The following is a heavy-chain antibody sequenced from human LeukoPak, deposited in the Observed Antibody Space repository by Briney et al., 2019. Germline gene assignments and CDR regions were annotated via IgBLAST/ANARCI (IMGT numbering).Heavy chain of an antibody. Sequence: GGSLRLSCAASGFTFRNYAMSWVRQAPGKGLEWVSAVSGSGGGTYYADSVRGRFTISRDNSKNTLYLQVNSLRAEDTAVYYCARDRLLHFWGQGTLVTVSS. CDR3: ARDRLLHF. D-gene: IGHD6-6*01. V-gene: IGHV3-23*01. CDR1: GFTFRNYA. J-gene: IGHJ4*02. CDR2: VSGSGGGT.